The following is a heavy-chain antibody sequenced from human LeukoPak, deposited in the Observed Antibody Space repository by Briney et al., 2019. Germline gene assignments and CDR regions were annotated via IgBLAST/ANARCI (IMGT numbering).Heavy chain of an antibody. D-gene: IGHD3-9*01. J-gene: IGHJ4*02. CDR1: GYTFTSYG. CDR3: ARDWDDILTGSLDY. Sequence: GASVKVSCKASGYTFTSYGISWVRQAPGQGLEWMGWISAYNGNTNYAQKLQGRVTMTTDTSTSTAYMELRSLRSDDTAVYYCARDWDDILTGSLDYWGQGTQVTVSS. V-gene: IGHV1-18*01. CDR2: ISAYNGNT.